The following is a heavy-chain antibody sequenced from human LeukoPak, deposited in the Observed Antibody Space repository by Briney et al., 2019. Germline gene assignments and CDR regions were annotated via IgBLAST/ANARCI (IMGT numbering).Heavy chain of an antibody. J-gene: IGHJ4*02. CDR1: GFTFSDYY. Sequence: GSLRLSCAASGFTFSDYYMSWIRQAPGKGLEWVSYISSSSSYTNYADSVKGRFTISRDNAKNSLYLQMNSLGAEDTAVYYCARDEGYSYGSCDYWGQGTLVTVSS. D-gene: IGHD5-18*01. V-gene: IGHV3-11*06. CDR3: ARDEGYSYGSCDY. CDR2: ISSSSSYT.